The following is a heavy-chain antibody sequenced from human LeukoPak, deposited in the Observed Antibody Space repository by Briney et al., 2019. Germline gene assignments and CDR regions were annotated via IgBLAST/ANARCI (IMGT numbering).Heavy chain of an antibody. CDR1: GYTFTGYY. J-gene: IGHJ4*02. D-gene: IGHD6-19*01. Sequence: ASVKVSCKASGYTFTGYYMHWVRQAPGQGLEWMGWINPNSGGTNYAQKFQGRVTMTRDTSISTAYMELSRLRSDDTAVYYCARMSIAVAGTPFDYWGQGTLVTVSS. CDR2: INPNSGGT. CDR3: ARMSIAVAGTPFDY. V-gene: IGHV1-2*02.